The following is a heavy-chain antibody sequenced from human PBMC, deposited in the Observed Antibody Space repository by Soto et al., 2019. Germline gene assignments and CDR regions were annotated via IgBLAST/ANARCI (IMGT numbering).Heavy chain of an antibody. Sequence: EVQLLESGGGLVQPGGSLRISCAASGFTFGRYAMTWVRQAPGKGLEWVSSLSGSGSSTYYADSVKGRFTISRNNSEDMLHLQMHSLRAEDTSVYYCAKDARILDSGLWSGGNDAFVIWGLGTKVTVSS. D-gene: IGHD3-3*01. J-gene: IGHJ3*02. CDR1: GFTFGRYA. CDR3: AKDARILDSGLWSGGNDAFVI. CDR2: LSGSGSST. V-gene: IGHV3-23*01.